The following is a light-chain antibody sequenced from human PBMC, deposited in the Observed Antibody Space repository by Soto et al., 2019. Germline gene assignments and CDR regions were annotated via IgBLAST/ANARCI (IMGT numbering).Light chain of an antibody. J-gene: IGKJ1*01. Sequence: IQVTQSPSAQSASVGYKLTITCRSSQCISTYLNWYQQKPGKAPKLLIYTASTLQSGVPSRFSGSGSETDFTLTISSLQPEDFATYSCQKNYSATWTFGQGTKVDIK. CDR1: QCISTY. CDR3: QKNYSATWT. V-gene: IGKV1-39*01. CDR2: TAS.